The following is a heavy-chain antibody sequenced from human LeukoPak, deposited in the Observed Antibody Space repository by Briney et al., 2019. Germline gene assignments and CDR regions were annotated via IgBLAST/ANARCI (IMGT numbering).Heavy chain of an antibody. CDR1: GGSISSGGYS. Sequence: PSXTLSLTCAVSGGSISSGGYSWSWIRQPPGKGLEWIGYIYHSGSTYYNPSLKSRVTISVDRSKNQFSLKLSSVTAADTAVYYCARGADYGGNSGAFDIWGQGTMVTVSS. J-gene: IGHJ3*02. D-gene: IGHD4-23*01. CDR3: ARGADYGGNSGAFDI. V-gene: IGHV4-30-2*01. CDR2: IYHSGST.